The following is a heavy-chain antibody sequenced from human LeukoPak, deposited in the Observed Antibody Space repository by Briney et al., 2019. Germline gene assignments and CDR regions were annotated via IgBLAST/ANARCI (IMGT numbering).Heavy chain of an antibody. V-gene: IGHV3-48*02. CDR3: ARDPDLRFLDSWVY. J-gene: IGHJ4*02. CDR2: ISSSSSTI. Sequence: GGSLRLSCAASGFTFSSYSMNWVRQAPGKGLEWVSYISSSSSTIYYADSVKGRFTIPRDNAKNSLYLQMNSLRDEDTAVYYCARDPDLRFLDSWVYWGQGTLVTVSS. CDR1: GFTFSSYS. D-gene: IGHD3-3*01.